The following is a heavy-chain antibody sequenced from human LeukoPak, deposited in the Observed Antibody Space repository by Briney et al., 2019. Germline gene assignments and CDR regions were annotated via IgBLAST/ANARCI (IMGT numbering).Heavy chain of an antibody. CDR3: ARQVVGYYDSSGYSI. Sequence: GESLKISCKGSGYSFTSYWIGWVRQMPGKGLEWMGIIYPGDSDTRYSPSFQGQVTISADKSISTAYLQWSSLKASDTAMYYCARQVVGYYDSSGYSIWGQGTLVTVSS. J-gene: IGHJ4*02. CDR1: GYSFTSYW. CDR2: IYPGDSDT. V-gene: IGHV5-51*01. D-gene: IGHD3-22*01.